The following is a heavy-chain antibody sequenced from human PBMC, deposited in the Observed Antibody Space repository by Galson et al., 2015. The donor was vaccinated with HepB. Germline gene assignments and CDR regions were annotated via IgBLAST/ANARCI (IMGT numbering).Heavy chain of an antibody. CDR2: INAGNGNT. CDR3: ARAPLLMVYAPYAMDV. CDR1: GYTFTSYA. J-gene: IGHJ6*02. D-gene: IGHD2-8*01. V-gene: IGHV1-3*01. Sequence: SVKVSCKASGYTFTSYAMHWVRQAPGQRLEWMGWINAGNGNTKYSQEFQGRVTITRDTSASTAYMELSSLRSEDTAVYYCARAPLLMVYAPYAMDVWGQGTTVTVSS.